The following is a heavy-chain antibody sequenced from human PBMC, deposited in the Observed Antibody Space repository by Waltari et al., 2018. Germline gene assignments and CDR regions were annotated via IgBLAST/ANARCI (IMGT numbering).Heavy chain of an antibody. J-gene: IGHJ4*02. CDR1: GFTFSSYG. D-gene: IGHD3-3*01. CDR3: AKEPPVGDPTDY. CDR2: ISYDGSNK. V-gene: IGHV3-30*18. Sequence: QVQLVESGGGVVQPGRSLRLSCAASGFTFSSYGMHWVRQAPGKGLEWVAVISYDGSNKYYADSVKGRFTISRDNSKNTLYLQMNSLRAEDTAVYYCAKEPPVGDPTDYWGQGTLVTVSS.